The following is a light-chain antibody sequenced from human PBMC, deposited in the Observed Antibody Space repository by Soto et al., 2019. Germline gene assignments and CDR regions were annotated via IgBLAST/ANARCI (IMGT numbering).Light chain of an antibody. CDR3: QQYGGSPLYT. CDR1: QSVSSSD. Sequence: EIVLTQSPGTLSLSPGDRATLSCRASQSVSSSDLAWYQQKPGQAPRLLIYGASTRATGIPDRFSGSGSGTDFTLTISRLDPEDYAVYYCQQYGGSPLYTFGQGTKLEIK. CDR2: GAS. V-gene: IGKV3-20*01. J-gene: IGKJ2*01.